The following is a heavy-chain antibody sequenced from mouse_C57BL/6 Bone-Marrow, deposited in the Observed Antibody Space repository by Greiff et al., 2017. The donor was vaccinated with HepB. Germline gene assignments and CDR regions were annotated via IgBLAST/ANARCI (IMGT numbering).Heavy chain of an antibody. CDR2: ISSGSSTI. CDR3: ARRGGYDYYYAMDD. J-gene: IGHJ4*01. Sequence: EVMLVESGGGLVKPGGSLKLSCAASGFTFSDYGMHWVRQAPEKGLEWVAYISSGSSTIYYADTVKGRFTISRDNAKNTLFLQMTSMRSEDTAMYYCARRGGYDYYYAMDDWGQGTSVTVSS. V-gene: IGHV5-17*01. D-gene: IGHD3-2*02. CDR1: GFTFSDYG.